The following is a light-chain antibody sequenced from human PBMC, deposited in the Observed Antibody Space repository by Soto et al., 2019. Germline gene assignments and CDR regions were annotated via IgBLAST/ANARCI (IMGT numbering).Light chain of an antibody. CDR2: GAS. V-gene: IGKV3-15*01. Sequence: EIVLTHSPGTLSLSPWEIATLSCRASQSVSSSYLAWYQQKPVQAPRLLIYGASTRATGIPARFSGSGSGTEFTLTISSLQSEDFAVYYCQQYNNWLTFGQGTKVDIK. CDR3: QQYNNWLT. CDR1: QSVSSSY. J-gene: IGKJ1*01.